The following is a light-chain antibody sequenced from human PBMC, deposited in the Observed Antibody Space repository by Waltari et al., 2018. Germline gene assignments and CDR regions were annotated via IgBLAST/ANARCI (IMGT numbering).Light chain of an antibody. CDR2: SAS. V-gene: IGKV1-39*01. J-gene: IGKJ1*01. Sequence: DIQMTQSPSSLSASVGDRVTITCRASQTINTFLNCYQEKPGKAPKLLIYSASSLQTGVPGRFSGSGSGTEFTLTISSLLPEDFATYYCQQSYSIFWTFGQGTKVEIK. CDR1: QTINTF. CDR3: QQSYSIFWT.